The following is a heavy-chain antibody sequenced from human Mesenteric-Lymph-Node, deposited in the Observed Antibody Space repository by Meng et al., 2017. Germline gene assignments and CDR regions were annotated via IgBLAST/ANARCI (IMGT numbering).Heavy chain of an antibody. V-gene: IGHV3-48*03. D-gene: IGHD3-10*01. J-gene: IGHJ3*02. CDR2: ISSSGSTI. Sequence: GESLNISWAASGFTFSSYEMNWVRQAPGKGLEWVSYISSSGSTIYYADSVKGRFTISRDNAKNSLYLQMNSLRAEDTAVYYCARDPSPMYYYGSGSYIPVGDAFDIWGQGTMVTVSS. CDR1: GFTFSSYE. CDR3: ARDPSPMYYYGSGSYIPVGDAFDI.